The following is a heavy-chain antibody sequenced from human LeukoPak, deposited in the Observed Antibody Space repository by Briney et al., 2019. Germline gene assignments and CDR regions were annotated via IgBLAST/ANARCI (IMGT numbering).Heavy chain of an antibody. CDR2: ISAYNGNT. D-gene: IGHD3-3*01. V-gene: IGHV1-18*01. J-gene: IGHJ4*02. Sequence: GASVKVSCKASGYTFTSYGISWVRQAPGQGLEWMGWISAYNGNTNYAQKLQGRVTMTTDTSTSTAYMELRSLRSDDTAVYYCARVPYYDFWSGIAYWGQGTLVTVSS. CDR3: ARVPYYDFWSGIAY. CDR1: GYTFTSYG.